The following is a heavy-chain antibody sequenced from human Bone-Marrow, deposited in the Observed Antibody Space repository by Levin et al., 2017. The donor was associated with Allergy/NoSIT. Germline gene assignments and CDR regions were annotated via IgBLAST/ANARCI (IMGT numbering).Heavy chain of an antibody. Sequence: PSGGSLRLSCAASGFIFSSHDMNWVRQAPGKGLEWVSYINKRNVIHYADSVKGRFSISRDNARSSVYLQMNSLRDEDTAVYYCARDPLVGFGMDVWGQGTTVTVSS. CDR3: ARDPLVGFGMDV. V-gene: IGHV3-48*02. CDR2: INKRNVI. D-gene: IGHD2-21*01. J-gene: IGHJ6*02. CDR1: GFIFSSHD.